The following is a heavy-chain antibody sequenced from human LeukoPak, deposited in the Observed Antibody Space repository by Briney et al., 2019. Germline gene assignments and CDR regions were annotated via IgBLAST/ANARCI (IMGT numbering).Heavy chain of an antibody. J-gene: IGHJ4*02. V-gene: IGHV3-30-3*01. CDR1: GFTFNNYA. CDR3: ARAPVRGAVAGVDY. D-gene: IGHD6-19*01. Sequence: GRSLRLSCAASGFTFNNYAMRWVRQAPGKGLEWVAVVTYDGNNQYYADSVKGRFTVSRDNSRNTLNLQMNSLRGEDTAVYYCARAPVRGAVAGVDYWGQGTLVIVSS. CDR2: VTYDGNNQ.